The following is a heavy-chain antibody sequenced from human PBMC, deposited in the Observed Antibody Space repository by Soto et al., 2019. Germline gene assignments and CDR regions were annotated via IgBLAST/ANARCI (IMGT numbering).Heavy chain of an antibody. J-gene: IGHJ3*02. V-gene: IGHV1-69*01. Sequence: QVQLVQSGAEVKKPGSSVKVSCKASGGTFSSYAISWVRQAPGQGLEWMGGIIPIFGTANYAQKFQGRVTITADESTSTAYMELSSLRSEDTAVYYCARPRYYYASSNDAFDIWGQGTMVTVSS. CDR3: ARPRYYYASSNDAFDI. CDR2: IIPIFGTA. D-gene: IGHD3-22*01. CDR1: GGTFSSYA.